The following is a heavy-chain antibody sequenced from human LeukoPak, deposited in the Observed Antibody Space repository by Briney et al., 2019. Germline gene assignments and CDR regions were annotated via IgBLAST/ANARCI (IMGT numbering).Heavy chain of an antibody. CDR1: GFTFSSYA. CDR3: AKDMYDYVWGSCSDY. Sequence: GGSLRLSCAASGFTFSSYAMSWVRQAPGKGLEWVSAISGSGGSTYYADSVKGRFTISRDNSKNTLYLQMNSLRAGDTAVYYCAKDMYDYVWGSCSDYWGQGTLVTVSS. V-gene: IGHV3-23*01. J-gene: IGHJ4*02. CDR2: ISGSGGST. D-gene: IGHD3-16*01.